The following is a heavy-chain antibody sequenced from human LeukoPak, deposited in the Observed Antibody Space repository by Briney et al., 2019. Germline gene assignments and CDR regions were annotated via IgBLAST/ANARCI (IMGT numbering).Heavy chain of an antibody. J-gene: IGHJ4*02. CDR2: IYHSGST. CDR1: GGSISSGGYY. CDR3: ASLGEWDCSGGSCYPSFRDY. V-gene: IGHV4-30-2*01. Sequence: SQTLFLTCTVSGGSISSGGYYWSWIRQPPGKGLEWIGYIYHSGSTYYNPSLKSRVTISVDRSKNQFSLKLSSVTAADTAVYYCASLGEWDCSGGSCYPSFRDYWGQGTLVTVSS. D-gene: IGHD2-15*01.